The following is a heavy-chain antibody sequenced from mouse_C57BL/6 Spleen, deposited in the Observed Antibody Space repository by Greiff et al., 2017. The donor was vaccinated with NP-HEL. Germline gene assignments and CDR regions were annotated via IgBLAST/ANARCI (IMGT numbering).Heavy chain of an antibody. D-gene: IGHD2-4*01. Sequence: QVQLKESGPELVKPGASVKLSCKASGYTFTSYDINWVKQRPGQGLEWIGWIYPRDGSTKYNEKFKGKGTLTVATSSSTAYMELHSLTSEDSAVYFCANYDYDWDYAMDYWGQGTSVTVSS. CDR1: GYTFTSYD. CDR3: ANYDYDWDYAMDY. J-gene: IGHJ4*01. CDR2: IYPRDGST. V-gene: IGHV1-85*01.